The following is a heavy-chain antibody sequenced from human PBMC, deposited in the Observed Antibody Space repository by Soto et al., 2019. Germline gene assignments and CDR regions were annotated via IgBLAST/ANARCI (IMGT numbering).Heavy chain of an antibody. V-gene: IGHV4-31*03. D-gene: IGHD6-13*01. Sequence: SETLSLTYTVSGGSISSGGYYWSWIRQHPGKGLEWIGYIYYSGSTYYNPSLKSRVTISVDTSKNQFSLKLSSVTAADTAVYYCARGWNHRGIAAALQKWGQGTLVTVSS. J-gene: IGHJ4*02. CDR1: GGSISSGGYY. CDR2: IYYSGST. CDR3: ARGWNHRGIAAALQK.